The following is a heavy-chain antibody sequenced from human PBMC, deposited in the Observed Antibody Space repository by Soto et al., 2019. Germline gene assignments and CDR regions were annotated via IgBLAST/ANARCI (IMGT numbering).Heavy chain of an antibody. Sequence: ALRLSCAASGFTFSSYAMHWVRQAPGKGLEWVAVISYDGSNKYYADSVKGRFTISRDNSKNTLYLQMNSLRAEDTAVYYCARGEVGATIYYYYGMDVWGQGTTVTVS. CDR1: GFTFSSYA. D-gene: IGHD1-26*01. J-gene: IGHJ6*02. CDR3: ARGEVGATIYYYYGMDV. CDR2: ISYDGSNK. V-gene: IGHV3-30-3*01.